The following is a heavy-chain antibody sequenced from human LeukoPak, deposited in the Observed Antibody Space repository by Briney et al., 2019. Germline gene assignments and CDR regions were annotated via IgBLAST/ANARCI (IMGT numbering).Heavy chain of an antibody. V-gene: IGHV3-9*01. Sequence: GRSLRLSCAASGFTFDDYAMHWVRQAPEKGLEWVSGISWNSGSIGYADSVKGRFTISRDNAKNTLYLQMNSLRAEDTAVYYCARARIQLWPYYYMDVWGKGTTVTVSS. CDR1: GFTFDDYA. J-gene: IGHJ6*03. CDR3: ARARIQLWPYYYMDV. CDR2: ISWNSGSI. D-gene: IGHD5-18*01.